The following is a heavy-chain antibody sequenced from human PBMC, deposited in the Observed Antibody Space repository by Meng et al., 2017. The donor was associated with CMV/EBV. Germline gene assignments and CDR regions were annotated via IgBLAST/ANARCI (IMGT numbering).Heavy chain of an antibody. CDR2: IIPIFGTA. D-gene: IGHD6-13*01. CDR1: SCA. V-gene: IGHV1-69*05. Sequence: SCAISWVRQAHGQGLEWRGGIIPIFGTANYAQKYQGRVTITTDESTSTAYMELSSLRSEDTAVYYCARAITKLPKRKIAAAPYYFDYWGQGTLVTVSS. CDR3: ARAITKLPKRKIAAAPYYFDY. J-gene: IGHJ4*02.